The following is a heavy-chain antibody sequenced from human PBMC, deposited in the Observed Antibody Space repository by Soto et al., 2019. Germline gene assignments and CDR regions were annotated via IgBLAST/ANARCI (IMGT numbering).Heavy chain of an antibody. CDR3: ARDIDEGSSWMLGTFDY. J-gene: IGHJ4*02. CDR2: ISYDGSNK. V-gene: IGHV3-30-3*01. CDR1: GFTFSSYA. D-gene: IGHD6-13*01. Sequence: GGSLRLSCAASGFTFSSYAMHWVRQAPGKGLEWVAVISYDGSNKYYADSVKGRFTISRDNSKNTLYLQMNSLRAEDTAVYYCARDIDEGSSWMLGTFDYWGQGTLVTVSS.